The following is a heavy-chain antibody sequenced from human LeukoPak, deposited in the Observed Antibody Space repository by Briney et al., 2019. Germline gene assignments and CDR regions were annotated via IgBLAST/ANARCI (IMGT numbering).Heavy chain of an antibody. CDR2: ISSSSSYI. J-gene: IGHJ4*02. D-gene: IGHD3-3*01. CDR1: GFTFSSYS. Sequence: PGGSLRLSCAASGFTFSSYSMNWVRQAPGKGLEWVSSISSSSSYIYYADSVKGRFTISRDNAKNSLYLQMSSLRAEDTAVYYCARDLWYYDFWSGYRDYWGQGTLVTVSS. CDR3: ARDLWYYDFWSGYRDY. V-gene: IGHV3-21*01.